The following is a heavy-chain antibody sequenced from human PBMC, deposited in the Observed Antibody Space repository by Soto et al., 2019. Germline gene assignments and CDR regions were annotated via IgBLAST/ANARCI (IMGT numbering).Heavy chain of an antibody. CDR2: INPDGSST. D-gene: IGHD4-4*01. Sequence: TGGSLRLSCAASGFTLSPYWMHWVRQAPGKGLVWVSRINPDGSSTNYADSVKGRFTISRDNAKNTLYLQMNSLRAEDTAVYYCGRGGSNSPNGMDVWGQGTTVTVSS. J-gene: IGHJ6*02. V-gene: IGHV3-74*01. CDR1: GFTLSPYW. CDR3: GRGGSNSPNGMDV.